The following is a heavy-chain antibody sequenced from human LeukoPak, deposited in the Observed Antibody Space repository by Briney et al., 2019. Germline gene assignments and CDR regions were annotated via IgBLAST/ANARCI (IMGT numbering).Heavy chain of an antibody. CDR2: IYYSGST. Sequence: PSETLSLTCTVSGGSISSYCWSWIRQPPGKGLEWIGYIYYSGSTNYNPSLKSRVTISVDTSKNQFSLKLSSVTAADTAVYYCASRLDYYDSGGSFDYWGQGTLVTVSS. D-gene: IGHD3-22*01. CDR3: ASRLDYYDSGGSFDY. CDR1: GGSISSYC. J-gene: IGHJ4*02. V-gene: IGHV4-59*01.